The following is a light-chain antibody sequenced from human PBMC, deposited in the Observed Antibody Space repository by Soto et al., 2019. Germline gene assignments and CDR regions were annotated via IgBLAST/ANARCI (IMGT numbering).Light chain of an antibody. Sequence: QSVLTQPRSVSGSPGQSVTISCTGTSNDVGGYNYVAWYQQHPGKAPKFMIYDVNKRPSGVPDRFSGSKSGNTASLTISGLQAEDEADYYCCSYAGSYSFYVFGTGTKLTVL. J-gene: IGLJ1*01. CDR2: DVN. CDR3: CSYAGSYSFYV. CDR1: SNDVGGYNY. V-gene: IGLV2-11*01.